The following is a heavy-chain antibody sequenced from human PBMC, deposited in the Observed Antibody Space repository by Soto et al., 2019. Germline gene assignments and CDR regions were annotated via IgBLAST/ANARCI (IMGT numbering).Heavy chain of an antibody. Sequence: PGGSLRLSCGASGFIFSNYAIHWVRQAPGKGLEWVAVMWFDGSDEYYADSVKGRFTISRDKSKSTLYLQMNSLRAEDTAVYYCGRDRKVMGPGSYLYYGMDVWGQGTTVTVSS. CDR1: GFIFSNYA. V-gene: IGHV3-33*01. J-gene: IGHJ6*02. D-gene: IGHD3-10*01. CDR2: MWFDGSDE. CDR3: GRDRKVMGPGSYLYYGMDV.